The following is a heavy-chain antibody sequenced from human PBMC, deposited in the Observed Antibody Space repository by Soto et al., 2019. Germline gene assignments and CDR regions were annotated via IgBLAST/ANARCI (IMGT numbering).Heavy chain of an antibody. J-gene: IGHJ4*02. CDR2: IYYSGST. CDR1: CGPISSSSFY. D-gene: IGHD5-12*01. Sequence: SGTPSLTFTFSCGPISSSSFYWGWIRQPPGKGLEWIGSIYYSGSTYYNPSLKSRVTISVDTSKNQFSLKLSSVTAADTAVYYCAAGGGLPRYYWGQGTLVTVSS. V-gene: IGHV4-39*05. CDR3: AAGGGLPRYY.